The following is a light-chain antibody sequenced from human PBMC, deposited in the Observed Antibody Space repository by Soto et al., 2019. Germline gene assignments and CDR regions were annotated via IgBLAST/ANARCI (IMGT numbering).Light chain of an antibody. Sequence: EIVLTQSPGTRSLSPGERATLSCRASQSVSSSYLAWDQQKPGQAPRLLIYGASSRATGIPDRFSGSGSGTDFELTISRLEPEDFAVYYCQQYGSSPLTFGGGTKVEIK. CDR3: QQYGSSPLT. CDR2: GAS. CDR1: QSVSSSY. V-gene: IGKV3-20*01. J-gene: IGKJ4*01.